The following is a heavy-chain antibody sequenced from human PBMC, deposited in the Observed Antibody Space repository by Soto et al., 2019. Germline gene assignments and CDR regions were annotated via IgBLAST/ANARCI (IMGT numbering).Heavy chain of an antibody. V-gene: IGHV3-7*03. CDR1: GFTFSSYA. Sequence: GGSLRLSCSASGFTFSSYAMHWVRQAPGKGLEWVANIKQDGSEKYYVDSVKGRFTISRDNSKSTLYLQMNSLRAEDTALYYCAKGRSYYYYYGVDVWGQGTTVTVSS. CDR2: IKQDGSEK. CDR3: AKGRSYYYYYGVDV. J-gene: IGHJ6*02.